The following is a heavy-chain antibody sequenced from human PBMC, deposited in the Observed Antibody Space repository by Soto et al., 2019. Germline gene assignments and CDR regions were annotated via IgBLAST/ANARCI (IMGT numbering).Heavy chain of an antibody. D-gene: IGHD3-9*01. J-gene: IGHJ5*02. CDR3: ARDGVLRYFDWLLWT. CDR1: GYTFTSYA. V-gene: IGHV1-3*01. CDR2: INAGNDNT. Sequence: ASVKVSCKASGYTFTSYAMHWVRQAPGQRLEWMGWINAGNDNTKYSQKFQGRVTITRDTSASTAYMELSSLRSEDTAVYYCARDGVLRYFDWLLWTWSQGTLVTVAS.